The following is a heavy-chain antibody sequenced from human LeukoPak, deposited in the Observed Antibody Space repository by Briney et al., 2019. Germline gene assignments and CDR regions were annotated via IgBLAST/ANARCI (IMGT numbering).Heavy chain of an antibody. CDR2: ISGSGGST. CDR3: ANVYYYDSSGYYPPFDY. D-gene: IGHD3-22*01. CDR1: GFTFSSYA. J-gene: IGHJ4*02. Sequence: GGSLRLSCAASGFTFSSYAMSWVRQAPGKGLEWVSAISGSGGSTYYADSVKGRFTISRDNSKNTLYLQMNSLRAEDTAVYYCANVYYYDSSGYYPPFDYWGQGTLVTVSS. V-gene: IGHV3-23*01.